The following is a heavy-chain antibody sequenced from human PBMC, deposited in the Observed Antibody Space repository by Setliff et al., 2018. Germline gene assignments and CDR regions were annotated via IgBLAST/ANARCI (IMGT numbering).Heavy chain of an antibody. V-gene: IGHV3-48*03. D-gene: IGHD6-19*01. CDR1: TFTFNKYA. J-gene: IGHJ4*02. CDR2: ISSSGSTI. CDR3: ARYSSGWFFDY. Sequence: GGSLRLSCVASTFTFNKYAVTWVRQAPGKGLEWVSYISSSGSTIYYVDSVKGRFTISRDNAKNSLYLQMNSLRAEDTAVYYCARYSSGWFFDYWGQGTPVTVSS.